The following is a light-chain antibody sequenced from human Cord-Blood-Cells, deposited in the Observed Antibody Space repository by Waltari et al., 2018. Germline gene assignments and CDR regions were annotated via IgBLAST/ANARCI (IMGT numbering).Light chain of an antibody. J-gene: IGLJ3*02. CDR3: VLYMGSGIWV. CDR2: RTN. CDR1: SGSVSTSYY. V-gene: IGLV8-61*01. Sequence: QTVVTQEPSFSVSPGGTVTLACGLGSGSVSTSYYPIWYQQTPGQAPRTLIYRTNTRSSGVPDRFSGSILGNKAALTITGAQADDESDYSCVLYMGSGIWVFGGGTKLTVL.